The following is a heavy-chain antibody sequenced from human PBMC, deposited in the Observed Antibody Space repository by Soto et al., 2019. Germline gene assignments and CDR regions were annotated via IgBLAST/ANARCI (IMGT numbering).Heavy chain of an antibody. J-gene: IGHJ6*02. CDR1: GYTFTSYG. V-gene: IGHV1-18*04. CDR3: ARVGIDSSSWYKSVYYYYGMDV. D-gene: IGHD6-13*01. Sequence: GASVKVSCKAFGYTFTSYGISWVRQAPGQGLEWMGWISAYNGNTNYAQKLQGRVTMTTDTSTSTAYMELRSLRSDDTAVYYCARVGIDSSSWYKSVYYYYGMDVWGQGTTVTVSS. CDR2: ISAYNGNT.